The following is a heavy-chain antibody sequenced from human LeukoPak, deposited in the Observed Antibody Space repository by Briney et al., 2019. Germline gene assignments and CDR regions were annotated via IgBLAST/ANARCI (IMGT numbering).Heavy chain of an antibody. CDR2: ISGSGGST. Sequence: PGGSLRLSCAASGFTFSSYAMSWVRQAPGKGLEWVSSISGSGGSTYYADSVKGRFTISRDNYKNPLYLQMNSLRAEDTAVYYCAKSRGSIVVVPAAQFDYWGQGTLVTVSS. D-gene: IGHD2-2*01. V-gene: IGHV3-23*01. CDR1: GFTFSSYA. CDR3: AKSRGSIVVVPAAQFDY. J-gene: IGHJ4*02.